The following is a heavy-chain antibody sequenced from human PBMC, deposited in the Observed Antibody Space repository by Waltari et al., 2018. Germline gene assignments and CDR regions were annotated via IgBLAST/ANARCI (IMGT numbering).Heavy chain of an antibody. CDR3: ARMYSSSLGAFDY. CDR1: GFTFSSYS. D-gene: IGHD6-13*01. J-gene: IGHJ4*02. Sequence: SCAASGFTFSSYSMNWVRQAPGKGLEWVSSISSSSSYIYYADSVKGRFTISRDNAKNSLYLQMNSLRAEDTAVYYCARMYSSSLGAFDYWGQGTLVTVSS. V-gene: IGHV3-21*01. CDR2: ISSSSSYI.